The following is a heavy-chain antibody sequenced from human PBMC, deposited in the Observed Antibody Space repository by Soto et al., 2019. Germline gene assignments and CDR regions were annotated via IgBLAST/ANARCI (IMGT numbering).Heavy chain of an antibody. D-gene: IGHD5-12*01. CDR3: AGHSGGSGYDYYYYYYMDV. J-gene: IGHJ6*03. Sequence: SETLSLTCTVSGGSISSYYWSWIRQPPGKGLEWIGYIYYSGSTNYNPSLKSRVTISVDTSKNQFSLKLSSVTAADTAVYYCAGHSGGSGYDYYYYYYMDVWGKGTTVTVSS. CDR1: GGSISSYY. V-gene: IGHV4-59*08. CDR2: IYYSGST.